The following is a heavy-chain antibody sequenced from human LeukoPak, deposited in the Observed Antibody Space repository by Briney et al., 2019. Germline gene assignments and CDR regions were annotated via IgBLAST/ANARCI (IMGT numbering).Heavy chain of an antibody. J-gene: IGHJ4*02. Sequence: SETLSLTCTVSGGSISSSSYYWSWIRQLPGKGLEWIGYIYYSGSTYYNPSLKSRVTISVDTSKNQFSLKLSSVTAAETAVYYCARAGGGYDSGYFDYWGQGTLVTVSS. CDR3: ARAGGGYDSGYFDY. CDR2: IYYSGST. V-gene: IGHV4-30-4*01. CDR1: GGSISSSSYY. D-gene: IGHD5-12*01.